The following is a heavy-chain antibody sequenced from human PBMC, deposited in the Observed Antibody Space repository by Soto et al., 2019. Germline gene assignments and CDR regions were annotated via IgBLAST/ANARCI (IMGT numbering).Heavy chain of an antibody. CDR1: GGTISSYY. Sequence: QVQLQESGPGLVKPSETLSLTCTVSGGTISSYYWSWIRQRPGKGLECIGYNYYTGSTNYNPSLNSRVTISVHTSKNQFSLKLSSVTAADTAVYYCARRPGYGHAFDIWGQGTMVTVSS. CDR3: ARRPGYGHAFDI. V-gene: IGHV4-59*08. CDR2: NYYTGST. J-gene: IGHJ3*02. D-gene: IGHD4-17*01.